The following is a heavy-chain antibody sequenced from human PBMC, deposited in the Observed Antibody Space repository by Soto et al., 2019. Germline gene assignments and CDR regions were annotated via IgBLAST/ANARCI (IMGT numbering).Heavy chain of an antibody. J-gene: IGHJ6*02. CDR3: AREGEDCSSTSCYDYGMDV. D-gene: IGHD2-2*01. CDR1: GYTFTSYG. V-gene: IGHV1-18*01. Sequence: QVQLVQSGAEVKKPGASVKVSCKASGYTFTSYGISWVRQAPGQGLEWMGWISAYNGNTNYAQKLQGRVTMTTDTTTSTDYMELRGLRSDDTAVYYWAREGEDCSSTSCYDYGMDVWGQGTTVTVSS. CDR2: ISAYNGNT.